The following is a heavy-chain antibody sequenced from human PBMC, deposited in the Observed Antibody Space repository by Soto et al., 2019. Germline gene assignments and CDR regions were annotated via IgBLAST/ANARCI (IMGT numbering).Heavy chain of an antibody. D-gene: IGHD3-3*01. J-gene: IGHJ4*02. CDR1: GGSISSSSYY. V-gene: IGHV4-39*01. Sequence: QLQLQESGPGLVKPSETLSLTCTVSGGSISSSSYYWGWIRQPPGKGLEWIGSIYYSGSTYYNPSLKSRVTISVDTSKNQFSLKLCSVTAADTAVSYCPSHPHRITIAANWGTGTLVTVSS. CDR2: IYYSGST. CDR3: PSHPHRITIAAN.